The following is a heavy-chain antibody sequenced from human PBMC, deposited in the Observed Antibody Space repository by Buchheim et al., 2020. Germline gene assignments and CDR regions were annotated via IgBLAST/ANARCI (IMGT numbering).Heavy chain of an antibody. V-gene: IGHV3-21*01. D-gene: IGHD3-10*01. CDR1: GFTFSSYS. CDR2: ISSSSSYI. Sequence: EVQLVGSGGGLVKPGGSLRLSCAASGFTFSSYSMSWVRQAPGKGLEWVSSISSSSSYIYYADSVKGRFNISRDNAKNSLSLQMNSRRTEDTAVYYCARYGSGSYLDYWGQGTL. CDR3: ARYGSGSYLDY. J-gene: IGHJ4*02.